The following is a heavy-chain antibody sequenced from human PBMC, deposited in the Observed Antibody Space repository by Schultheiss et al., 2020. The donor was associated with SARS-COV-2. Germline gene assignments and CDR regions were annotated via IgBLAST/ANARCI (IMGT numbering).Heavy chain of an antibody. J-gene: IGHJ3*02. CDR2: IKSKTDGGTT. CDR1: GFTFSNAW. Sequence: ESLKISCAASGFTFSNAWMSWVRQAPGKGLEWVGRIKSKTDGGTTDYAAPVKGRFTIPRDDSKNTLYLQMNSLKTEDTAVYYCTTDLAAFDIWGQGTMVTVSS. V-gene: IGHV3-15*01. CDR3: TTDLAAFDI.